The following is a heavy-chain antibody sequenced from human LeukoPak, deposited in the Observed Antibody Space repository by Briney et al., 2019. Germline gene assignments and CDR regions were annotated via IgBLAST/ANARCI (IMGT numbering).Heavy chain of an antibody. CDR2: IWYDGTNK. Sequence: GGSLRLSCAASGFTFSSYGMHWVRQAPGKGLEWVSVIWYDGTNKYYADSVKGRFTISRDNSKNTLYLQMNSLRAEDTAVYYCARDDDYGDSYWYFDLWGRGTLVTVSS. V-gene: IGHV3-33*01. J-gene: IGHJ2*01. D-gene: IGHD4-17*01. CDR3: ARDDDYGDSYWYFDL. CDR1: GFTFSSYG.